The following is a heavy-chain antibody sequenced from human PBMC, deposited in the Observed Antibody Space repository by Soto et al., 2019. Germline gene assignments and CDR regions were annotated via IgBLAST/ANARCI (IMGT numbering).Heavy chain of an antibody. Sequence: QVQLVQSGAEVKKPGSSVKVSCKTSGGTFSAYPFNWVRQAPGQGLEWMGRIIPILDITDYSQNFQGRLTITADKSTNTAYMDLSSRRSEDRAMYFCAEEADSSGSESAFDLWGQGTLITVSS. CDR1: GGTFSAYP. V-gene: IGHV1-69*02. CDR3: AEEADSSGSESAFDL. CDR2: IIPILDIT. D-gene: IGHD3-22*01. J-gene: IGHJ3*01.